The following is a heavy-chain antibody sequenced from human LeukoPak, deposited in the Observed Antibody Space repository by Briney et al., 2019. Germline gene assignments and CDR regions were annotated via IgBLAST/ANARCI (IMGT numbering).Heavy chain of an antibody. V-gene: IGHV3-30*03. CDR1: GFMLSSYG. CDR2: ISSDGSNN. CDR3: ARDRYSSGWYGDFDC. J-gene: IGHJ4*02. D-gene: IGHD6-19*01. Sequence: GGSLRLSCEASGFMLSSYGMNWVRQAPGKGLEWVAVISSDGSNNYYADSVKGRFTISRDNSKNTLYLQVNSLRAEDTAVYYCARDRYSSGWYGDFDCWGQGTLVTVSS.